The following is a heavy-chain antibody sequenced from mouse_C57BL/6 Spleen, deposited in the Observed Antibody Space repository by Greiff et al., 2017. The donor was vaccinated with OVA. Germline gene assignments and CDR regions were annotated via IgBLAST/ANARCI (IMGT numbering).Heavy chain of an antibody. D-gene: IGHD2-4*01. V-gene: IGHV8-8*01. CDR2: IWWDDDK. J-gene: IGHJ4*01. CDR1: GFSLSTFGMG. CDR3: ARTIYYDYDEGYAMDY. Sequence: QVTLKVSGPGILQPSQTLSLTCSFSGFSLSTFGMGVGWIRQPSGKGLEWLAHIWWDDDKYYNPALKSRLTISKDTSKNQVFLKIANVDTADTATYYCARTIYYDYDEGYAMDYWGQGTSVTVSS.